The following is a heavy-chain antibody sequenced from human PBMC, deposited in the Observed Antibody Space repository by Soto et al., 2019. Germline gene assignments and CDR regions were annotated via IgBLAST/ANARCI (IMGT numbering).Heavy chain of an antibody. D-gene: IGHD2-15*01. V-gene: IGHV1-69*01. Sequence: QVQLVQSGAEVKKPGSSVKVSCKASGGTFSTHAIIWVRQAPGHGLEWMGGIIPISGTTYYTQKFQGRVTITADEPTSTAFMVLSSLKSEDTAVFYCARGYCSGGNCYSGMDVWGQGTMVTVSS. CDR2: IIPISGTT. J-gene: IGHJ6*02. CDR3: ARGYCSGGNCYSGMDV. CDR1: GGTFSTHA.